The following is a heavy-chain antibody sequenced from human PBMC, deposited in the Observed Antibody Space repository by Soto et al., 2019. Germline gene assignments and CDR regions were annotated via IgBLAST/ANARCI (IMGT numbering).Heavy chain of an antibody. J-gene: IGHJ4*02. CDR3: ARGNESSYGTDYFDC. V-gene: IGHV4-30-4*01. CDR1: GGSISSGDYY. Sequence: QVQLQESGPGLVKPSQTLSLTCTVSGGSISSGDYYWSWIPQPPGKGLEWIGYIYYSGSSYHNPSLKSRLTISVDTSKNQFSLKLSSVTAADTAVYYCARGNESSYGTDYFDCWGQGTLVTVSS. D-gene: IGHD5-18*01. CDR2: IYYSGSS.